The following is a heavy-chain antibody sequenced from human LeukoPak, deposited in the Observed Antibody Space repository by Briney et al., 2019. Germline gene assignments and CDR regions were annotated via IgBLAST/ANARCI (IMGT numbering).Heavy chain of an antibody. CDR2: IYAGDSNT. D-gene: IGHD5-18*01. J-gene: IGHJ5*02. V-gene: IGHV5-51*01. CDR3: ARQDTAMGYTWFGP. CDR1: GYSLTNYW. Sequence: GESLKISCKGSGYSLTNYWIGWVRQMPGKGLEWMGIIYAGDSNTRYSPSFQGQVTISVDKSISTAYLQWSSLKASDTAIYYCARQDTAMGYTWFGPWGQGTLVTVSS.